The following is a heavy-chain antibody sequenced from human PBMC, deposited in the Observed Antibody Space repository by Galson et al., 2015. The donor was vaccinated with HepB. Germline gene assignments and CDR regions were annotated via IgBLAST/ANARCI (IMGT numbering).Heavy chain of an antibody. CDR3: TTDTYGILTGYYSNHDAFDM. CDR1: GFTFSNAW. V-gene: IGHV3-15*01. CDR2: IKSKTDGGTT. Sequence: SLRLSCAASGFTFSNAWMSWVRQAPGKGLEWVGRIKSKTDGGTTDYAAPVKGRFTISRDDSKNTLYLQMNSLKTEDTAVYYCTTDTYGILTGYYSNHDAFDMWVQRRMSPVSS. J-gene: IGHJ3*02. D-gene: IGHD3-9*01.